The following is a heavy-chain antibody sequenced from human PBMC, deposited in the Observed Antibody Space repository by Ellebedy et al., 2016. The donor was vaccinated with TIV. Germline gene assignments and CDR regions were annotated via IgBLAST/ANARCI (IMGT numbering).Heavy chain of an antibody. CDR2: INTDGTSP. J-gene: IGHJ4*02. Sequence: GESLKISCAASGFTFTNYWMHWVRQAPGKGPVWVSRINTDGTSPRYADSVKGRFTISRDNAKNMVDPQMNSPRAEDTVVYYCATYTSTTALDHWGRGTLVTVSP. D-gene: IGHD6-13*01. CDR3: ATYTSTTALDH. V-gene: IGHV3-74*01. CDR1: GFTFTNYW.